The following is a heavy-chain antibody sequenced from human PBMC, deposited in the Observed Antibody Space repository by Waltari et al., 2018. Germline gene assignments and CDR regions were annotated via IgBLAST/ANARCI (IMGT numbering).Heavy chain of an antibody. D-gene: IGHD3-10*01. V-gene: IGHV3-49*04. CDR1: GFTFCDYS. J-gene: IGHJ4*02. CDR3: THRGSGTPPGDY. CDR2: IRSKAYGGTT. Sequence: EVQLVESGGGLVQPGRSLRLSCTAYGFTFCDYSMTWVRQAPGKGLEWVGFIRSKAYGGTTKYAASVKGRFTISRDDSKSIAYLQMNSLKTEDTAVYYCTHRGSGTPPGDYWGQGTLVTVSS.